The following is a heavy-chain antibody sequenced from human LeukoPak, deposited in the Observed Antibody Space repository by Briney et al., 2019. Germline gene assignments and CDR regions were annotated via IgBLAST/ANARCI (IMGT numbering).Heavy chain of an antibody. D-gene: IGHD6-19*01. CDR1: GGTFIIYA. V-gene: IGHV1-69*13. CDR2: IIPIFGTE. J-gene: IGHJ4*02. CDR3: ARGTPSHSSGWWYFDY. Sequence: GASVKVSFKASGGTFIIYAISWVRQAPGQGLEWMGGIIPIFGTENYAQKFQGRVTITADESTSTAYMELSSLRSEDTAVYYCARGTPSHSSGWWYFDYWGQGTLVTVSS.